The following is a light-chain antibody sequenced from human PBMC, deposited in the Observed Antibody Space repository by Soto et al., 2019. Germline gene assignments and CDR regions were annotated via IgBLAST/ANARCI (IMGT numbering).Light chain of an antibody. CDR1: PSISSY. V-gene: IGKV1-39*01. CDR3: QQRYSTPFT. CDR2: AAS. J-gene: IGKJ4*01. Sequence: DIQMPQSPSSLSASVGDSVPITCRSRPSISSYLNWYQQKPGKAPKLLIYAASRLQSGVPSRFSGSGAGTEFTRTISSLRPEDVATYYCQQRYSTPFTCGGGPKVEIK.